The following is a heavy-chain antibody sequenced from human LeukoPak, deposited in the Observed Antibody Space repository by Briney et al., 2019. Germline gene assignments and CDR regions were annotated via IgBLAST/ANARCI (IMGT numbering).Heavy chain of an antibody. CDR3: AREGLRSLGYIRRYYYYYMDV. J-gene: IGHJ6*03. CDR2: ISSSGSTI. CDR1: GGSISSSSYY. V-gene: IGHV3-48*03. Sequence: PSETLSLTCTVSGGSISSSSYYWGWVRQAPGKGLEWVSYISSSGSTIYYADSVKGRFTISRDNAKNSLYLQMNSLRAEDTAVYYCAREGLRSLGYIRRYYYYYMDVWGKGTTVTISS. D-gene: IGHD4-17*01.